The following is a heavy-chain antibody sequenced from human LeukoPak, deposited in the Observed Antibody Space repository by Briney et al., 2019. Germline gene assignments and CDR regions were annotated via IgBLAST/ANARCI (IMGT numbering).Heavy chain of an antibody. V-gene: IGHV3-23*01. CDR3: ARRRDSGSLQHFDY. J-gene: IGHJ4*02. Sequence: GGSLRLSCIASGFTFSSSAMSWVRQAPGKGLEWVSDINGSGGRTYYADSVKGRFTISRDNAKNSLYLQMNSLRAEDTAVYYCARRRDSGSLQHFDYWGQGTLVTVSS. CDR2: INGSGGRT. D-gene: IGHD1-26*01. CDR1: GFTFSSSA.